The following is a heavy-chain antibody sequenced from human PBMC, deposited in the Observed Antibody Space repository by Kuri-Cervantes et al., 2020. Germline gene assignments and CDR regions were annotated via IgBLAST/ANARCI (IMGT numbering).Heavy chain of an antibody. J-gene: IGHJ4*02. CDR3: ARLYGSGAAFDY. D-gene: IGHD3-10*01. CDR1: GYTFTCCS. CDR2: ITLYNGNT. Sequence: ASVKVSCKASGYTFTCCSLHWLQQAPGQGLERMRWITLYNGNTNYAKKFQGRVTITADESTSTAYMELSSLRSEDTAVYYCARLYGSGAAFDYWGQGTLVTVSS. V-gene: IGHV1-68*01.